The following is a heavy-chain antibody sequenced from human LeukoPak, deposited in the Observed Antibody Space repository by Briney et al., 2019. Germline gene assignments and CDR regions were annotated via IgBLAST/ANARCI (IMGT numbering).Heavy chain of an antibody. CDR3: AKATGTLTN. CDR1: GFTFSSYY. Sequence: GGSLRLSCVASGFTFSSYYMNWVRQAPGKGLEWVSSISSSSSYIYYADSVKGRFTISRDNSKNTLYLQMNSLTAEDTAIFYCAKATGTLTNWGQGILVTVSS. V-gene: IGHV3-21*04. D-gene: IGHD1-1*01. J-gene: IGHJ4*02. CDR2: ISSSSSYI.